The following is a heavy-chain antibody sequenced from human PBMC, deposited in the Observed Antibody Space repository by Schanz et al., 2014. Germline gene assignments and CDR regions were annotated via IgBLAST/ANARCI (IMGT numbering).Heavy chain of an antibody. V-gene: IGHV1-69*04. J-gene: IGHJ4*02. CDR3: ARSGSSNWYFFDY. CDR2: IIPIHGIV. Sequence: QVQLVQSGAEVKKPGASVKVSCKASGYTFTSHGISWVRQAPGQGLEWMGRIIPIHGIVNYAQRFQDRVRITADKSTITAYMELSSLRSDDTAVYYCARSGSSNWYFFDYWGQGTLVTVSS. D-gene: IGHD6-13*01. CDR1: GYTFTSHG.